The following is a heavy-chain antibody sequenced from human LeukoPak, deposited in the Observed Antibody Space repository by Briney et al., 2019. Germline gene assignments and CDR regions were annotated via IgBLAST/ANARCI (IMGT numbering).Heavy chain of an antibody. Sequence: AGSLRLSCAASGFTVSSNYMSWVRQPPGKGLEWVSVIYSGGSTYYADSVKGRFTISRDNSKNTLYVQMNSLRAEDTAVYYCARDSPWCSSDLYYYGMDVWGQGSTVTVSS. V-gene: IGHV3-66*01. CDR3: ARDSPWCSSDLYYYGMDV. CDR1: GFTVSSNY. D-gene: IGHD2-8*01. CDR2: IYSGGST. J-gene: IGHJ6*02.